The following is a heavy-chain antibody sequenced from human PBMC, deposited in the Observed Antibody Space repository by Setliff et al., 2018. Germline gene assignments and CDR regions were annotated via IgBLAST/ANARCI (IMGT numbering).Heavy chain of an antibody. Sequence: ASVKVSCKASGGTFSSYAISWVRQAPGQGLEWMGGIIPIPGIANYAQKFQGRVTITADKSTSTAYMGLSSLRSEDTAVYYCAPMVRGVMISWGQGTLVTVSS. CDR1: GGTFSSYA. V-gene: IGHV1-69*10. J-gene: IGHJ5*02. CDR2: IIPIPGIA. D-gene: IGHD3-10*01. CDR3: APMVRGVMIS.